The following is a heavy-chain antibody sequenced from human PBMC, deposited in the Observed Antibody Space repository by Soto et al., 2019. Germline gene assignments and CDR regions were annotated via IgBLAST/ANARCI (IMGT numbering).Heavy chain of an antibody. D-gene: IGHD6-13*01. CDR2: IYYSGST. V-gene: IGHV4-59*08. CDR3: ARHVSSWHWVFDI. Sequence: SETLSLTCPFSGGSISGYFWSWIRQPPGKGLEWIGYIYYSGSTNQNPSLKGRVAMSVDTSRNEISLNVTSVTAADSAVYYCARHVSSWHWVFDIWGQGNLVTVSS. J-gene: IGHJ4*02. CDR1: GGSISGYF.